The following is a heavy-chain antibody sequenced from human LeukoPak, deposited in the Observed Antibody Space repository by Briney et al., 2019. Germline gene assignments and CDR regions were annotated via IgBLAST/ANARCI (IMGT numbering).Heavy chain of an antibody. CDR3: ARDIVLVPAALNCFDP. Sequence: SETLSLTCTVSGGSISSGDYYWSWIRQPPGKGLEWIGYIYYSGSTYYNPSLKSRVTISVDTSKNQFSLKLSSVTAADTAVYYWARDIVLVPAALNCFDPGGQGTLSPSPQ. D-gene: IGHD2-2*01. CDR1: GGSISSGDYY. V-gene: IGHV4-30-4*08. CDR2: IYYSGST. J-gene: IGHJ5*02.